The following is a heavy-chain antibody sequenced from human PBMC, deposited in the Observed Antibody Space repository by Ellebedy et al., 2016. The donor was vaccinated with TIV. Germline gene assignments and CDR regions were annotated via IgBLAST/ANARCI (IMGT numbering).Heavy chain of an antibody. Sequence: GESLKISCAASGFSFRSYWMSWVRQVPGKGLEWVANIYQDGGDQYYADSVKGRFTISRDNANKSLFLQMNSLRVDDTAVYYCARRGSYGDYAVQVNSWFDTWGQGTLVSVSS. CDR1: GFSFRSYW. CDR2: IYQDGGDQ. CDR3: ARRGSYGDYAVQVNSWFDT. D-gene: IGHD4-17*01. V-gene: IGHV3-7*01. J-gene: IGHJ5*02.